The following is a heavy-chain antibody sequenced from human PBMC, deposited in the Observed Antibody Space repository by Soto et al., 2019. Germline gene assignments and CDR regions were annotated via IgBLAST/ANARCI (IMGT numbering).Heavy chain of an antibody. CDR2: IYYSGST. V-gene: IGHV4-31*03. CDR3: ARSSERVYAIPHVDRDNVPFDY. D-gene: IGHD2-8*01. J-gene: IGHJ4*02. CDR1: GGSISSGGYY. Sequence: QVQLQESGPGLVKPSQTLSLTCTVSGGSISSGGYYWSWIRQHPGKGLEWIGYIYYSGSTYYNPSLKSRVTISVDTSKNPFSLKLSSVTAEDTAVYYCARSSERVYAIPHVDRDNVPFDYWGQGTLVTVSS.